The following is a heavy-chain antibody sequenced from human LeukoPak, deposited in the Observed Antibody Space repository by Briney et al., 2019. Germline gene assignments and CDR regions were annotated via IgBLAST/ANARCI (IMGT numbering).Heavy chain of an antibody. CDR1: GGSISSYY. CDR2: IYTSGST. J-gene: IGHJ6*03. Sequence: KPSETLSLTCTVSGGSISSYYWSWIRQPAGKGLEWIGRIYTSGSTNYNPSLKSRVTMSVDTSKNQFSLKLSSVTAADTAVYYCASSSCSSTSCYPGGPYYYMDVWGKATTVTISS. V-gene: IGHV4-4*07. CDR3: ASSSCSSTSCYPGGPYYYMDV. D-gene: IGHD2-2*01.